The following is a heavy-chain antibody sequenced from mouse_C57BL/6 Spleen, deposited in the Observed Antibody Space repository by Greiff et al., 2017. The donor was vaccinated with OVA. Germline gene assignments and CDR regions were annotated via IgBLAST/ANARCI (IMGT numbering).Heavy chain of an antibody. D-gene: IGHD1-1*01. CDR3: AREWITTVVGDY. J-gene: IGHJ2*01. Sequence: QVQLQQPGAELVKPGASVKMSCKASGYTFTSYWITWVKQRPGQGLEWIGDIYPGSGSTNYNEKFKSKATLTVDTSSSTAYMQLSSLTSEDSAVYYCAREWITTVVGDYWGQGTTLTVSS. V-gene: IGHV1-55*01. CDR1: GYTFTSYW. CDR2: IYPGSGST.